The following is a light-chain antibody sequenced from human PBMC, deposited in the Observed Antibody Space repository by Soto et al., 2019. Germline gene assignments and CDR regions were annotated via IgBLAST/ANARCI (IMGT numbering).Light chain of an antibody. V-gene: IGKV3-15*01. Sequence: EVVMTPSPATLSVSPGNTVTLSCRANQTITSNLAWYQQKPGQAPRLLIYGASTRTTGIPARFSGSGSGTEFTLTISSLQSEECAVDYGQQYNKWPWTCGQGTKVDIK. J-gene: IGKJ1*01. CDR1: QTITSN. CDR3: QQYNKWPWT. CDR2: GAS.